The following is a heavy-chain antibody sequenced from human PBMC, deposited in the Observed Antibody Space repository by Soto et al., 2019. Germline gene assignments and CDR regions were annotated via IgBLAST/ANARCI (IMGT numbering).Heavy chain of an antibody. CDR2: INSDGSST. Sequence: GVTLRLSCSASGFTFSGYWMHWGRQAPGKGLVWVSRINSDGSSTSYADSVKGRFTISRDNAKNTHYLQMNSLRAEGTAVYYCARAGLASCGSDCYAGVDNWGKGSRVSVAS. CDR3: ARAGLASCGSDCYAGVDN. CDR1: GFTFSGYW. V-gene: IGHV3-74*01. J-gene: IGHJ4*02. D-gene: IGHD2-21*02.